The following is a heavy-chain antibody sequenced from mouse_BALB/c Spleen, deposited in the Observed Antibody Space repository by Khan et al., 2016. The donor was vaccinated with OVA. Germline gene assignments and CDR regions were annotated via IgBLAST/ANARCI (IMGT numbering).Heavy chain of an antibody. CDR1: GFTFSTYG. J-gene: IGHJ3*01. D-gene: IGHD1-1*01. Sequence: EVELVESGGDIVKPGGSLKLSCAASGFTFSTYGMSWVRQPPDKRLEWVATVSTGGHYTYYTDTVKGRITISRDNAKNTLYLQMSSLRSEDTAMFYCTRLAYYYDSEGFAYWGQGTLVTVSA. CDR2: VSTGGHYT. CDR3: TRLAYYYDSEGFAY. V-gene: IGHV5-6*01.